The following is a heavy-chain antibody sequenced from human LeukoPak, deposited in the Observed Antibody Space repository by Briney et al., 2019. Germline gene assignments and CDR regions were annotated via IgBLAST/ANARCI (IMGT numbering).Heavy chain of an antibody. J-gene: IGHJ4*02. CDR1: RFTFGTYA. CDR3: ARAVAAADSY. D-gene: IGHD6-13*01. CDR2: ISSDGSNK. V-gene: IGHV3-30-3*01. Sequence: GGSLRLSCAASRFTFGTYAMHWVRQAPDKGLEWVAVISSDGSNKYYADSVQGRFTISRDNSKNTLYLQMNSLRAEDTAVYSCARAVAAADSYWGRGTLVTVSS.